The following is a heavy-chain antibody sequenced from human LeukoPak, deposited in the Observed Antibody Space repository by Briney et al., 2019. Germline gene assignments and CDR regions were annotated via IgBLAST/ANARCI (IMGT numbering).Heavy chain of an antibody. CDR2: IYFDGSNK. V-gene: IGHV3-33*06. Sequence: PGGSLRLSCAASGFTFSSYGMHWVRQAPGKGLEWVAVIYFDGSNKYYVDSVKGRFTISRDNSKNTLYLQMNSLRAEDTAVYYCAKGPGAKQLEFWDQDAQKSPSDYWGQVTLVTVSS. J-gene: IGHJ4*02. CDR1: GFTFSSYG. CDR3: AKGPGAKQLEFWDQDAQKSPSDY. D-gene: IGHD6-6*01.